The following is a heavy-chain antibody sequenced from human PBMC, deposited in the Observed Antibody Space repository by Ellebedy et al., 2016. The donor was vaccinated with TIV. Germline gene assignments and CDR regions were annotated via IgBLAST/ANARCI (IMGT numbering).Heavy chain of an antibody. CDR1: GGSFSGYY. V-gene: IGHV4-34*01. CDR2: INHSGST. D-gene: IGHD3-10*01. J-gene: IGHJ6*02. CDR3: ARDGGGYGMDV. Sequence: SQTLSLTCAVYGGSFSGYYWSWIRQPPGKGLEWIGEINHSGSTNYNPSLKSRVTISVDTSKNQFSLKLSSVTAADTAVYYCARDGGGYGMDVWGQGTTVTVS.